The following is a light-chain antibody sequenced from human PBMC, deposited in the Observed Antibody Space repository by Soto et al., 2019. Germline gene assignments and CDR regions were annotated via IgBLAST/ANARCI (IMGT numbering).Light chain of an antibody. V-gene: IGKV1-12*01. Sequence: DIQMTQSPSSVSASVGDRVTITCRASQSVSDWLAWYQQKPGKAPKLLIYFASRLQSGVPSRFSGDGSGTDFTLTINSLQTEDFATYYCQQVSNFPITFGQGTRLEIK. CDR3: QQVSNFPIT. CDR1: QSVSDW. CDR2: FAS. J-gene: IGKJ5*01.